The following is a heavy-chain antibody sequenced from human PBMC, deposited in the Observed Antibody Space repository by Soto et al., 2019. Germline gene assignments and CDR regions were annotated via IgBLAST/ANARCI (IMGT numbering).Heavy chain of an antibody. J-gene: IGHJ5*02. CDR1: GYSFTSYW. CDR2: IFPGDSDT. V-gene: IGHV5-51*01. Sequence: PGESLKISCKGSGYSFTSYWIGWVRQMPGKGLEWMGIIFPGDSDTRYSPSFQGQVTISADKSISTAYLQWSSLRASDTAIYYCARFGHYRSGSYHLDWFDPWGQGTLVTVSS. CDR3: ARFGHYRSGSYHLDWFDP. D-gene: IGHD3-10*01.